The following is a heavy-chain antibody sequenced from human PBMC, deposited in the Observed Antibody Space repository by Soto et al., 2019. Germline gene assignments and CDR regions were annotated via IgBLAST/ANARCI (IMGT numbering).Heavy chain of an antibody. CDR3: AKDLPLTYDSSGYFPPPDDAFDI. D-gene: IGHD3-22*01. Sequence: WGSLRLSCTASGFTFISYVIIFVRHSAFKWLEWVSGMSGSGDRTYYADSVKGRFTISRDNSRNTLSLQMNSLRAEDTAIYYCAKDLPLTYDSSGYFPPPDDAFDIWGQGTMVTVSS. CDR2: MSGSGDRT. J-gene: IGHJ3*02. V-gene: IGHV3-23*01. CDR1: GFTFISYV.